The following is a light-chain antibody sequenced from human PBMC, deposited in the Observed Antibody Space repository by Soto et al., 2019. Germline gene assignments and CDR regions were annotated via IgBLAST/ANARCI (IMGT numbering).Light chain of an antibody. CDR3: VLYMGSGIWV. V-gene: IGLV2-14*01. J-gene: IGLJ3*02. Sequence: QSALTQPASVSGSPGQSVTISCTGNSSDVGGYDYVSWYQHHPGKAPKLVIYDVTYRPSGVSDRFSGSILGNKAALTITGAQADDESDYYCVLYMGSGIWVFGGGTKLTVL. CDR2: DVT. CDR1: SSDVGGYDY.